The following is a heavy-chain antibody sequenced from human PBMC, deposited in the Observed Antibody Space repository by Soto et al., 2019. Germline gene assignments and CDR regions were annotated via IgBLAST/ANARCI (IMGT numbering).Heavy chain of an antibody. CDR1: GFTFINAW. Sequence: EVQLVESGGGLVKPGGSLRLSCAASGFTFINAWMSWVRQAPGKGLEWVGRIKSKTDGGTTDYAAPVKGRFTISRHDSKNTLYLQMNSLKTEDTAVYYCTTFHTSDPIGSAPWGQGTLVTVSS. CDR3: TTFHTSDPIGSAP. CDR2: IKSKTDGGTT. V-gene: IGHV3-15*01. D-gene: IGHD1-26*01. J-gene: IGHJ5*02.